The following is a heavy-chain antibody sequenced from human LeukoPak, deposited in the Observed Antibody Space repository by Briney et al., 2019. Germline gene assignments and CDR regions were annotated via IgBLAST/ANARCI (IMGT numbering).Heavy chain of an antibody. CDR2: IYYSGST. D-gene: IGHD1-7*01. J-gene: IGHJ6*02. Sequence: SETLSLTCTVSGGSISSYYWSWIRQPPGKGLEWIGYIYYSGSTNCNPSLKSRVTISVDTSKNQFSLKLSSVTAADTAVYYCARDNWNYGSSMDVWGQGTTVTVSS. CDR1: GGSISSYY. V-gene: IGHV4-59*01. CDR3: ARDNWNYGSSMDV.